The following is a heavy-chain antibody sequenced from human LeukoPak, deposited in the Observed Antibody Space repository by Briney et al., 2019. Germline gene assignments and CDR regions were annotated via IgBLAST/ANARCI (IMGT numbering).Heavy chain of an antibody. J-gene: IGHJ4*02. CDR1: GFTFSSYA. CDR3: ASSSSGWYRFDY. Sequence: PGGSLRLSCAASGFTFSSYAMHWVRQVPGKGLEWVAVISYDGSNKYYADSVKGRFTISRDNSKNTLYLQMNSLRAEDTAVYYCASSSSGWYRFDYWGQGTLVTVSS. CDR2: ISYDGSNK. V-gene: IGHV3-30-3*01. D-gene: IGHD6-19*01.